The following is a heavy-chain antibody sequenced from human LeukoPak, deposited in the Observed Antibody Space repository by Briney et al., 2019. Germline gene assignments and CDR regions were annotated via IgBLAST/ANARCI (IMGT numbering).Heavy chain of an antibody. CDR2: INHSGST. CDR3: ARAQWLHYFDY. D-gene: IGHD6-19*01. J-gene: IGHJ4*02. CDR1: GGSFTGDY. Sequence: PETLSLTCAVYGGSFTGDYWSWVRQPPGTGLEWIGEINHSGSTNYNPSLKSRVTITVDTSKTQFSLKLSSVTAADTAVYYCARAQWLHYFDYWGQGTLVTVSS. V-gene: IGHV4-34*01.